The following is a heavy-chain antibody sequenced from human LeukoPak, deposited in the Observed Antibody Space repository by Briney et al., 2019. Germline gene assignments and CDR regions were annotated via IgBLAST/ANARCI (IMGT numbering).Heavy chain of an antibody. CDR2: INPNSGGT. D-gene: IGHD2-2*02. Sequence: ASVKVSCKASGYTFTGYYMHWVRQAPGQGLEWMGRINPNSGGTNYAQKFQGRVTMTRDTSISTAYMELSRLRSDDTAVYYCARAQRCSSTSCYIGAYWGQGTLVTVSS. J-gene: IGHJ4*02. CDR1: GYTFTGYY. CDR3: ARAQRCSSTSCYIGAY. V-gene: IGHV1-2*06.